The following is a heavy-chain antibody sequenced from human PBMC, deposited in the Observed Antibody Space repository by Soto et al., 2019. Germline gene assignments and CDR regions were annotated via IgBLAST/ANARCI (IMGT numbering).Heavy chain of an antibody. CDR2: IYWDDDK. D-gene: IGHD3-3*01. V-gene: IGHV2-5*02. CDR3: AHRVLRTVFGLVTTTAIYFDF. Sequence: QITLNESGPTQVKPRQTLTLTCTFSGFSLTTSGVGVGWIRQSPGKAPEWLALIYWDDDKRYSPSLKSRLTITKDTPKNQVVLTMADLDPADTATYYCAHRVLRTVFGLVTTTAIYFDFWGQGTPVAGSS. J-gene: IGHJ4*02. CDR1: GFSLTTSGVG.